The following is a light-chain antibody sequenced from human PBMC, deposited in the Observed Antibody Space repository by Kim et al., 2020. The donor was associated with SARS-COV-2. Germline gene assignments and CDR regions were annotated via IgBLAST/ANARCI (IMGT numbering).Light chain of an antibody. CDR1: SLRSYV. J-gene: IGLJ1*01. CDR3: NSRDSTGKRWV. V-gene: IGLV3-19*01. CDR2: GRN. Sequence: SGKTAKIPCRGDSLRSYVASWYQQKPGQAPVLVIYGRNNRPSGIPDRFSGSSSVNTASLTITGAQAGDEADYYCNSRDSTGKRWVFGTGTKVTVL.